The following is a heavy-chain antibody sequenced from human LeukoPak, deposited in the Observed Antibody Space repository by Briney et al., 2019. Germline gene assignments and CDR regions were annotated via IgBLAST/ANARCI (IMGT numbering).Heavy chain of an antibody. CDR2: INPNSGGT. Sequence: ASVKVSCKASGYTFTGYYMHWVRQAPGQGLEWMGWINPNSGGTNYAQKFQGRVTMTRDTSISTAYMELSRLRSDDTAVYYCARSDSSGYPTWYWGQGTLVTVSS. J-gene: IGHJ4*02. D-gene: IGHD3-22*01. V-gene: IGHV1-2*02. CDR3: ARSDSSGYPTWY. CDR1: GYTFTGYY.